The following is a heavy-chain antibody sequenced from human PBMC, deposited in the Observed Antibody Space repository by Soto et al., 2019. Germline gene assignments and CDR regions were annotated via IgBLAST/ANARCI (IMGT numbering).Heavy chain of an antibody. D-gene: IGHD2-15*01. CDR2: IIPMFGTA. J-gene: IGHJ6*02. CDR3: ARDTEDIAVVVAATQGGYYYYYGMDV. V-gene: IGHV1-69*01. CDR1: GGTFSSYA. Sequence: QVQLVQSGAEVKKPGSSVKVSCKASGGTFSSYAISWVRQAPGQGLEWMGGIIPMFGTANYAQKFQGRVTTTADESTSTAYMELSSLRSEDTAVYYCARDTEDIAVVVAATQGGYYYYYGMDVWGQGTTVTVSS.